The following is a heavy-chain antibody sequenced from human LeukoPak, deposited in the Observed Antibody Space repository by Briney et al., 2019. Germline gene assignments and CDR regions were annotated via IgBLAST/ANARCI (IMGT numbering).Heavy chain of an antibody. CDR1: GYTFNAYY. V-gene: IGHV1-2*02. D-gene: IGHD3-22*01. Sequence: ASVKVSCKTSGYTFNAYYLHWVRRAPGQGLEWMGWINPNTGATNYAQKFQGRVTMTRDTSISTAYMELSRLRSDDTAVYYCARDGELYYYDSSGFDYWGQGTLVTVSS. CDR3: ARDGELYYYDSSGFDY. J-gene: IGHJ4*02. CDR2: INPNTGAT.